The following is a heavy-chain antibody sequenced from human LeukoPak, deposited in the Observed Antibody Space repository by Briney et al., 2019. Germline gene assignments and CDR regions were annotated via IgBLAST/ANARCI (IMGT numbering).Heavy chain of an antibody. D-gene: IGHD2-21*01. Sequence: SQTLSLTCTVSGGSISSYYWSWIRQPPGKGLEWIGYIYYSGSTNYTPSLKSRVTISVDTSKNQFSLKLSSVTAADTAVYYCARGGEHWFDPWGQGTLVTVSS. CDR1: GGSISSYY. CDR3: ARGGEHWFDP. J-gene: IGHJ5*02. V-gene: IGHV4-59*01. CDR2: IYYSGST.